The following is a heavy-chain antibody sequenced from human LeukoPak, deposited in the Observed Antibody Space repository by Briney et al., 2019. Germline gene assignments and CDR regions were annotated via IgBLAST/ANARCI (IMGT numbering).Heavy chain of an antibody. J-gene: IGHJ3*02. CDR2: TYPGDSDT. D-gene: IGHD2-15*01. V-gene: IGHV5-51*01. Sequence: GKPLKISCKGSGYSFTSYWIGWVRQMPGKGLEWMGITYPGDSDTRYSPSFQGHVTISADKSISTAYLQWSSLKASDTAMYYCASPQYCSGGSCYYAFDIWGQGTMVTVSS. CDR1: GYSFTSYW. CDR3: ASPQYCSGGSCYYAFDI.